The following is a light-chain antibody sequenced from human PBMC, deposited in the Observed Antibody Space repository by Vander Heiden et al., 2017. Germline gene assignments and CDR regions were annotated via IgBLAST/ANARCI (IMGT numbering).Light chain of an antibody. CDR2: DTS. J-gene: IGKJ3*01. V-gene: IGKV1-33*01. CDR3: QHYKNLPFT. CDR1: QHISNY. Sequence: DIQMTQSPSSLSASVGDSVTITCQASQHISNYLNWYQQKPGKAPKLLIYDTSYLKPGVPSRFSGSGSGTDFTFTISSLQPEDVATYYCQHYKNLPFTFGHGTKVDIK.